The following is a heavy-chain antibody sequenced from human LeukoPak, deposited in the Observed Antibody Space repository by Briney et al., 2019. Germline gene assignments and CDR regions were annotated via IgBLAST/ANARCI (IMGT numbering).Heavy chain of an antibody. D-gene: IGHD4-23*01. CDR3: ARDRYGGNSGRIDY. CDR2: ISYDGSNK. J-gene: IGHJ4*02. V-gene: IGHV3-30*03. CDR1: GFTFSSYG. Sequence: GGSLRLSCAASGFTFSSYGMHWVRQAPGKGLEWVAVISYDGSNKYYADSVKGRFTISRDNSKNTLYLQMNSLRSEDTAVYYCARDRYGGNSGRIDYWGQGTLVTVSS.